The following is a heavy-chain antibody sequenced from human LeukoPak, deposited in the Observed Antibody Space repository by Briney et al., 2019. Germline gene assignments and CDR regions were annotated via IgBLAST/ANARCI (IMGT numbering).Heavy chain of an antibody. V-gene: IGHV4-59*12. Sequence: PSETLSLTCTVSGGSISSYYWSWIRQPPGKGLEWIGYIYYSGSTNYNPSLKSRVTMSVDTSKNQFSLKLSSVTAADTAVYYCARVVNWFDPWGQGTLVTVSS. CDR3: ARVVNWFDP. J-gene: IGHJ5*02. CDR2: IYYSGST. CDR1: GGSISSYY.